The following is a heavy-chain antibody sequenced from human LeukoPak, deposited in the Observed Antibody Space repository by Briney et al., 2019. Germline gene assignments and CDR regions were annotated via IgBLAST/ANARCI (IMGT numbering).Heavy chain of an antibody. CDR3: VWNSEHYFDF. CDR2: IKNKGEGETT. D-gene: IGHD1-7*01. J-gene: IGHJ4*02. CDR1: GFTFTNAW. V-gene: IGHV3-15*01. Sequence: GGSLRLSCAASGFTFTNAWMSWVRQAPGKGLEWVGRIKNKGEGETTDYAAPVKGRFTISRDDSENTMFLQMHSLETEDTALYYCVWNSEHYFDFWGQGSLVTVSS.